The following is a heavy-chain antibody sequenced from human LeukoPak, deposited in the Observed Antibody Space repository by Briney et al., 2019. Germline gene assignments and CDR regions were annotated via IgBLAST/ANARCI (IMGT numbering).Heavy chain of an antibody. J-gene: IGHJ4*02. CDR2: ISSRSSTI. D-gene: IGHD6-19*01. V-gene: IGHV3-11*01. Sequence: RPGGSLRLSCAASGFTFSDHYMSWIRQAPGKGLEWVSYISSRSSTIYYANSVKGRFTISRDNAKKSLYLQMNSLRAEDTAVYYCARAVKPWLVATFDYWGQGTLVTVSS. CDR3: ARAVKPWLVATFDY. CDR1: GFTFSDHY.